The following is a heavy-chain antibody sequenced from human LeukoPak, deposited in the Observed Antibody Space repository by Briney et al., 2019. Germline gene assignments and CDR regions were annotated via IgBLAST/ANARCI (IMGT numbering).Heavy chain of an antibody. D-gene: IGHD2-2*01. J-gene: IGHJ4*02. Sequence: GGSLRLSCSVSGFTFSSYAMSWVRQAPGKGLEWVSGISSGGSTTYYADSVKGRFTISRDNSKNTLYLQMNSLRAEDTATYYCAKFNIVVVPAAAFEYWGQGTLVTVSS. V-gene: IGHV3-23*01. CDR1: GFTFSSYA. CDR3: AKFNIVVVPAAAFEY. CDR2: ISSGGSTT.